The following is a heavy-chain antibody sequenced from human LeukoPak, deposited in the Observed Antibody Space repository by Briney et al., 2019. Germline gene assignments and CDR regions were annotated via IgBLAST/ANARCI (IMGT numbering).Heavy chain of an antibody. V-gene: IGHV4-61*09. Sequence: PSQTLSLTCTVSGGSVNVGSYYWTWIRQPAGKGLEWIGHFYTSGSAKYNPSLMSRVTISVDTSKNQFSLKLNSVTAADTAVYYCARDLGYSASYWGQGTLVTVFS. CDR2: FYTSGSA. J-gene: IGHJ4*02. CDR3: ARDLGYSASY. CDR1: GGSVNVGSYY. D-gene: IGHD3-22*01.